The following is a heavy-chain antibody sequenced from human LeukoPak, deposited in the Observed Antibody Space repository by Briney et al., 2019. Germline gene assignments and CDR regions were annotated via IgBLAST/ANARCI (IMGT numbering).Heavy chain of an antibody. J-gene: IGHJ4*02. V-gene: IGHV4-34*01. CDR3: GRGDYHNYYFDY. Sequence: PETLSLTCAVDGWSLSGYYWSWVRQPPGKGLEWIGEINYSGDDRYNPSQQSRVTISVDTTKDQFSLTVRSVTAADTDVYLCGRGDYHNYYFDYWGQGPLVTVSS. D-gene: IGHD4-11*01. CDR2: INYSGDD. CDR1: GWSLSGYY.